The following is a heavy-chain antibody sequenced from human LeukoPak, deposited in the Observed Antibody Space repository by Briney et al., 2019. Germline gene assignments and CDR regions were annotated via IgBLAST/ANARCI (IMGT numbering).Heavy chain of an antibody. J-gene: IGHJ6*02. D-gene: IGHD2-2*01. CDR3: ARGGVVPAAPYYYYYGMDV. CDR1: GGSISSSGYY. V-gene: IGHV4-39*07. Sequence: SETLSLTCTVSGGSISSSGYYWGWIRQPPGKGLEWIGSIYYSGSTYYNPSLKSRVTISVDTSKNQFSLKLSSVTAADTAVYYCARGGVVPAAPYYYYYGMDVWGQGTTVTVSS. CDR2: IYYSGST.